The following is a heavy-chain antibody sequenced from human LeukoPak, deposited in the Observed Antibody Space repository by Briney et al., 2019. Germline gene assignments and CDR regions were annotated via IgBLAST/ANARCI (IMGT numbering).Heavy chain of an antibody. CDR1: GITFSSYG. CDR3: AKGGSGTYYSCYYYMDV. V-gene: IGHV3-23*01. Sequence: GGSLRLSCAAAGITFSSYGMSWVRQAAGGVLEWVSSIRSTGGTTYYADSVKGRFTISRDNSKNTLYLQMNSLRAEDTAIYYCAKGGSGTYYSCYYYMDVWGKGTTVTVSS. CDR2: IRSTGGTT. J-gene: IGHJ6*03. D-gene: IGHD1-26*01.